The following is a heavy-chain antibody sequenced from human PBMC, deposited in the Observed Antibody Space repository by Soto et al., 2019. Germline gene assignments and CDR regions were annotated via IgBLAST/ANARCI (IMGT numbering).Heavy chain of an antibody. CDR2: ISYDGSNK. CDR1: GSTFSSYG. J-gene: IGHJ4*02. V-gene: IGHV3-30*18. Sequence: GGSLRLSCAASGSTFSSYGMHWVRQAPGKGLEWVAVISYDGSNKYYADSVKGRFTISRDNSKNTLYLQMNSLRAEDTAVYYCAKDSDYWGQGTLVTVSS. CDR3: AKDSDY.